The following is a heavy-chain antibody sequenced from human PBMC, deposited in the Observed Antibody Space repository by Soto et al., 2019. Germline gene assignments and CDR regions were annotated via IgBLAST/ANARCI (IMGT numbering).Heavy chain of an antibody. Sequence: GGSLRLSCAASGFTFSSYWMNWVRQAPGKGLEWVANIIQDGSEKNYVDSVKGRFTISRDNAKNSLYLQMNSLRAEDTAVYYCARGYCSGGNCYGVAFDIWGQGTMVTVSS. J-gene: IGHJ3*02. CDR2: IIQDGSEK. D-gene: IGHD2-15*01. CDR3: ARGYCSGGNCYGVAFDI. CDR1: GFTFSSYW. V-gene: IGHV3-7*05.